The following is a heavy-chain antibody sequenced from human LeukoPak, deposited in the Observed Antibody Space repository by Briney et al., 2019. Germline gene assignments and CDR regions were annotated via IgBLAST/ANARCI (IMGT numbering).Heavy chain of an antibody. CDR1: GGSISSGGYF. J-gene: IGHJ5*02. D-gene: IGHD3-10*01. V-gene: IGHV4-31*03. Sequence: SQALSLTCTVSGGSISSGGYFWSWVRQHPGKGLEWIGYISHSGSTYYNPSLKSRVTISLDTSKGRFSLRLSSATAADTAVYYCARDLWFGEYNWFDPWGQGTLVTVSS. CDR3: ARDLWFGEYNWFDP. CDR2: ISHSGST.